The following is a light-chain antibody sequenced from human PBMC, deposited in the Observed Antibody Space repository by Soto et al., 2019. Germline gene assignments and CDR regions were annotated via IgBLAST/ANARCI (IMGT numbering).Light chain of an antibody. CDR2: DAS. CDR3: QQSYSTRYT. Sequence: DIQMTQSPSSLSASVGDRVTITCQASQDITNYLNWYQQKPGRAPRLLLYDASSLETGVPSRFSGSGSGTDFTLTISSLQPEDVATYYCQQSYSTRYTFGQGTKLEIK. CDR1: QDITNY. V-gene: IGKV1-33*01. J-gene: IGKJ2*01.